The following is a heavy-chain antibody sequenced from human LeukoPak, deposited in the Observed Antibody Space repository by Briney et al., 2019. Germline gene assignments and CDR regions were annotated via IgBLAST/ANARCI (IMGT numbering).Heavy chain of an antibody. CDR3: ARDIVVVPAALDY. CDR2: ISSSSSYI. V-gene: IGHV3-21*01. CDR1: GFTFSSYS. D-gene: IGHD2-2*01. J-gene: IGHJ4*02. Sequence: PGGSLRHSCAASGFTFSSYSMNWVRQAPGKGLEWVSSISSSSSYIYYADSVKGRFTISRDNAKNSLYLQMNSLRAEDTAVYYCARDIVVVPAALDYWGQGTLVTVSS.